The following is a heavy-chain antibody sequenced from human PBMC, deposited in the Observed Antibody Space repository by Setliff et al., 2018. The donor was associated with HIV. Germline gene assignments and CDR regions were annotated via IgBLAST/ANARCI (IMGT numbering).Heavy chain of an antibody. Sequence: SETLSLTCTVSGGSISRSSYYWGWIRQPPGKGLEWIGSIFNDGRTYYNPSLKSRVTIPMDTSTNQFSLKLTSVTAADTAVYFCARRFPSISLFFGDPGPFDRWGQGALVTVSS. J-gene: IGHJ4*02. D-gene: IGHD3-10*01. CDR2: IFNDGRT. V-gene: IGHV4-39*01. CDR1: GGSISRSSYY. CDR3: ARRFPSISLFFGDPGPFDR.